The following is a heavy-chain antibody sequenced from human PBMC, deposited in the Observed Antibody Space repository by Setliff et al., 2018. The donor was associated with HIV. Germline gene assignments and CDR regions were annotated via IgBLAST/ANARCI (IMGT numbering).Heavy chain of an antibody. Sequence: PGGSLRLSCAASGFTFSDRYMDWVRQAPGKGLEWVGRIRNKANSYTTEYAASVKGRFFISRDDSKNSLYLQMNSLKTEDTATYYCATDISSSWGSFWGQGTLVTVSS. V-gene: IGHV3-72*01. CDR2: IRNKANSYTT. CDR1: GFTFSDRY. D-gene: IGHD6-13*01. CDR3: ATDISSSWGSF. J-gene: IGHJ4*02.